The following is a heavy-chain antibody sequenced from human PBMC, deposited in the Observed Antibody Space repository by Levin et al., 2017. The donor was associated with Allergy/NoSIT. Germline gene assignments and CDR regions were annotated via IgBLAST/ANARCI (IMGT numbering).Heavy chain of an antibody. CDR2: IYHSGSA. CDR3: ARDKGGKYYVDY. D-gene: IGHD1-1*01. J-gene: IGHJ4*02. V-gene: IGHV4-31*03. CDR1: GGSISTEGYF. Sequence: SETLSLTCTVSGGSISTEGYFWGWIRQHPGKGLEWIGYIYHSGSAFHYNPSLKSRTTISVDTSKNQFSLKLSSVIAADSAVYYCARDKGGKYYVDYWGQGTLVTVSS.